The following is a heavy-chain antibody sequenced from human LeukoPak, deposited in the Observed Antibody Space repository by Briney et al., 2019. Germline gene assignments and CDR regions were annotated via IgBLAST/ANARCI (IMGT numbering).Heavy chain of an antibody. CDR3: AKDEEYYYGSGSSYTRIGDYYHYGMDV. V-gene: IGHV3-23*01. CDR2: ISGSGGST. Sequence: GGSLRLSCAASGFTFSDYYMSWIRQAPGKGLEWVSAISGSGGSTYYADSVKGRFTISRDNSKNTLYLQMNSLRAEDTAVYYCAKDEEYYYGSGSSYTRIGDYYHYGMDVWGQGTTVTVSS. J-gene: IGHJ6*02. D-gene: IGHD3-10*01. CDR1: GFTFSDYY.